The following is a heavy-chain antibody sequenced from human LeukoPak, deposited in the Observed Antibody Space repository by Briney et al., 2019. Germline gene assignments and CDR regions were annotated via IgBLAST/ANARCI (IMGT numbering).Heavy chain of an antibody. J-gene: IGHJ4*02. CDR3: AIRYSGSYNDY. D-gene: IGHD1-26*01. Sequence: GAALKISYKGSGYGFSTYRIGWVRPMPGKGGGWRGIIYPADSDTKYSPSFQGQVTISADKSISTAYLQWSSLKSSDTAMYYCAIRYSGSYNDYWGQGTLVTVSS. CDR1: GYGFSTYR. CDR2: IYPADSDT. V-gene: IGHV5-51*01.